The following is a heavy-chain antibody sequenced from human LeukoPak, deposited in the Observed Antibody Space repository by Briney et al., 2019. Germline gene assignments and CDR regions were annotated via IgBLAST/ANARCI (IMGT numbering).Heavy chain of an antibody. D-gene: IGHD5-18*01. Sequence: PSETLSLTCTVSGYSISSGYYWGWIRQPPGKGLEWSGSFFHNGNTYYNPSLKSRVTISVDTSKNQFSLKVTSVTAADTAVYYCARVYTARYYYYMDVWGKGTTVTVSS. CDR2: FFHNGNT. J-gene: IGHJ6*03. V-gene: IGHV4-38-2*02. CDR3: ARVYTARYYYYMDV. CDR1: GYSISSGYY.